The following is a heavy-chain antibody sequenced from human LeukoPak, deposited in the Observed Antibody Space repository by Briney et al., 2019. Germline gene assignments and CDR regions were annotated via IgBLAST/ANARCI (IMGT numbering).Heavy chain of an antibody. J-gene: IGHJ4*02. D-gene: IGHD5-24*01. CDR3: ARVVLSRGERDY. Sequence: PGGSLRLSCAASGFTFDDYGMSWVRQVPGKGLEWVSGINWNGGSTGYANSVKGRFTISRDNAKKSLYLQMNSLRAEDTALYYCARVVLSRGERDYWGQGTLVTVSS. V-gene: IGHV3-20*04. CDR2: INWNGGST. CDR1: GFTFDDYG.